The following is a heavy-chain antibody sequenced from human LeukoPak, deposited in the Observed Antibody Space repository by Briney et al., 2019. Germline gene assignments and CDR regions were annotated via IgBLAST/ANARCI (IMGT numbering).Heavy chain of an antibody. J-gene: IGHJ2*01. CDR1: GYTFTGYY. CDR2: ISAYNGNT. D-gene: IGHD5-18*01. CDR3: ARVDTAMVDWYFDL. V-gene: IGHV1-18*04. Sequence: GASVKVSCKASGYTFTGYYMHWVRQAPGQGLEWMGWISAYNGNTNYAQKLQGRVTMTTDTSTSTAYMELRSLRSDDTAVYYCARVDTAMVDWYFDLWGRGTLVTVSS.